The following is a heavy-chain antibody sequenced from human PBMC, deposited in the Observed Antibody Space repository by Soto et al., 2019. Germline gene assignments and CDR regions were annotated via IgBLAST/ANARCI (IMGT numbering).Heavy chain of an antibody. CDR3: ARGGSGSYYFDY. CDR1: GFTFSSYG. Sequence: PGGSLRLSCAASGFTFSSYGMHWVRQAPGKGLEWVAVISYDGSNKYYADSVKGRFTISRDNSKNTLYLQMNSLRAEDTVVFYCARGGSGSYYFDYGGKGTLVTVSS. J-gene: IGHJ4*02. CDR2: ISYDGSNK. V-gene: IGHV3-30*03. D-gene: IGHD1-26*01.